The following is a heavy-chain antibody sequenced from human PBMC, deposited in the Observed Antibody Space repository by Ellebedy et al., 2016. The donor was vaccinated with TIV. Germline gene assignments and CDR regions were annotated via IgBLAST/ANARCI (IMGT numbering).Heavy chain of an antibody. CDR1: GFRFSTYA. D-gene: IGHD2-21*02. J-gene: IGHJ6*03. CDR3: ARAPTAIFAHFYYYYYYMDV. CDR2: ISGSGGST. Sequence: GGSLRLXCAASGFRFSTYAMSWVRQAPGRRLEWVSAISGSGGSTHYVDSVRGRFTISRDNSKNTLYLQMTSLRAEDTAVYYCARAPTAIFAHFYYYYYYMDVWGKGTTVTVSS. V-gene: IGHV3-23*01.